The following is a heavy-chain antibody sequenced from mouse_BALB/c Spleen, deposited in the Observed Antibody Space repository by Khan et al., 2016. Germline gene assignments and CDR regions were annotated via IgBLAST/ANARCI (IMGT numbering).Heavy chain of an antibody. D-gene: IGHD1-1*01. Sequence: QIQLVQSGPELKKPGETVKISCKASGYTFTNYGMNWVKQAPGKGLKWMGWINTYIGEPTYADDFKGRFAFSLATSASTAYLQINNLKKEDTATYFCASGVDYGGFPYWGKGTPVTVAA. CDR2: INTYIGEP. V-gene: IGHV9-3-1*01. J-gene: IGHJ3*01. CDR1: GYTFTNYG. CDR3: ASGVDYGGFPY.